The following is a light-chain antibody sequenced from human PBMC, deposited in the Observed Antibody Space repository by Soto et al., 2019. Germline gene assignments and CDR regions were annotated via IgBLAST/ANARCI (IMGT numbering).Light chain of an antibody. J-gene: IGLJ1*01. V-gene: IGLV2-14*01. CDR1: SSDVGGYNY. Sequence: QSVLTQPASVSGSPGQSITISCTGTSSDVGGYNYVSWYQQHPGKAPKLMIYEVSNRPSGVSNRFSGSKSGNTASLTISGLQAEDVADYYCSSYTSSSTPYVFGTGIKVT. CDR2: EVS. CDR3: SSYTSSSTPYV.